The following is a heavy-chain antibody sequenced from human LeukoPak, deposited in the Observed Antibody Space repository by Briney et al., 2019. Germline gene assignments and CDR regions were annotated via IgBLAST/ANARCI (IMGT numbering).Heavy chain of an antibody. Sequence: GGSLRLSCAASGFTVSSNYMSWVRQAPGKGLEWVSVIYSGGSTYYADSVKGRFTISRDNSKNTLYLQMNSLRAEDTAVYYCATQDPHYYDSSGYSTPFDYWGQGTLVTVSS. CDR2: IYSGGST. V-gene: IGHV3-53*01. D-gene: IGHD3-22*01. CDR1: GFTVSSNY. CDR3: ATQDPHYYDSSGYSTPFDY. J-gene: IGHJ4*02.